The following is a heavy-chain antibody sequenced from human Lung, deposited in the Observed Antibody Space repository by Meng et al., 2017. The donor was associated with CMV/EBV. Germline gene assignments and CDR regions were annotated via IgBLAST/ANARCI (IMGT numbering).Heavy chain of an antibody. CDR1: GYRFSTYD. Sequence: ASVXVSXXAFGYRFSTYDINWVRQAPGQGLEWVGWMNPHTGETGYPQKFQGRVTITRDTSINTAYMELRSLRSDDTGVYYCARGLGKGCSSIDCSVGKSDWFDPWGQGTXVTVSS. CDR2: MNPHTGET. V-gene: IGHV1-8*01. D-gene: IGHD2-2*01. J-gene: IGHJ5*02. CDR3: ARGLGKGCSSIDCSVGKSDWFDP.